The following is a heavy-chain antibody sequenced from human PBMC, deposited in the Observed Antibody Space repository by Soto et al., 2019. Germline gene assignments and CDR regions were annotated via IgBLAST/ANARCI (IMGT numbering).Heavy chain of an antibody. CDR2: IRPDGSNR. D-gene: IGHD3-16*01. CDR3: ARVGRPQHLLTGFDN. V-gene: IGHV3-33*01. CDR1: GFTFSDYA. J-gene: IGHJ5*02. Sequence: QVQLVESGGGVVQPGWSLRLSCVTSGFTFSDYAMHWVRQAPGKGLEWVAVIRPDGSNRYYADSVKGRFTISRDISKNTLYLQMSSLRADDTAVYFCARVGRPQHLLTGFDNLGQGTLVTVSS.